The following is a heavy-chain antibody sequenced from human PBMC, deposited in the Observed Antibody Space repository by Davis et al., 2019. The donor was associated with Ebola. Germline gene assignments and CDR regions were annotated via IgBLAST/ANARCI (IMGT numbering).Heavy chain of an antibody. Sequence: GGSLRLSCAASGFTFSSYWMSWVRQAPGKGLEWVANIKQDGSEKYYVDSVKGRFTISRDNAKNSLYLHMNSLRAEDTAVYYCARIRQWLAQSRYFDYWGQGTLVTVSS. D-gene: IGHD6-19*01. CDR2: IKQDGSEK. CDR3: ARIRQWLAQSRYFDY. J-gene: IGHJ4*02. CDR1: GFTFSSYW. V-gene: IGHV3-7*03.